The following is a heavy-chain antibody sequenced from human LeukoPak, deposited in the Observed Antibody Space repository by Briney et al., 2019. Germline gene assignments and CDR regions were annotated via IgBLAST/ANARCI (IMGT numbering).Heavy chain of an antibody. J-gene: IGHJ4*02. CDR3: ARAGIAVAGYFDY. V-gene: IGHV3-7*01. Sequence: GGSLRLSCAASGFTFSSYWMTWVRQAPGKGLEWVANINQDGSDKYYVDSVKGRFTISRDNAKNSLYLQMNSLRAEDTAVYYCARAGIAVAGYFDYWGQGTLVTVSS. CDR1: GFTFSSYW. D-gene: IGHD6-19*01. CDR2: INQDGSDK.